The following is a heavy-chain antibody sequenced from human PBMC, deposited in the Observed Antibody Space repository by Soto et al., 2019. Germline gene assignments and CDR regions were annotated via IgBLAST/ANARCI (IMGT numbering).Heavy chain of an antibody. D-gene: IGHD6-13*01. CDR3: VKGTAVPEH. CDR1: GFNFTIYG. J-gene: IGHJ1*01. V-gene: IGHV3-30*18. Sequence: GGSLRLSCAVSGFNFTIYGMHWVRQAPGKGLDWMALISHDGSYKFYAASVKGRFTISRDNSKNTLHLQMNSLGAEDTAMYYCVKGTAVPEHWGQGTLVTVSS. CDR2: ISHDGSYK.